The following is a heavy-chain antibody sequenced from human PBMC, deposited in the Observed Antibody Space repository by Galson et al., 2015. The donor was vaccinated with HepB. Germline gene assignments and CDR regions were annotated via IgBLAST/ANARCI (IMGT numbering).Heavy chain of an antibody. D-gene: IGHD5-18*01. CDR1: GYSFTNYA. CDR2: INTGNGNT. CDR3: AREGGTGGYSYGIYYFDY. J-gene: IGHJ4*02. Sequence: SVKVSCKAPGYSFTNYAMHWVRQAPGQRLEWMGWINTGNGNTKFSQRFQDRVTLTRDTSASTVYMELSSLRSEDTSVYYCAREGGTGGYSYGIYYFDYWGQGTLVTVSS. V-gene: IGHV1-3*04.